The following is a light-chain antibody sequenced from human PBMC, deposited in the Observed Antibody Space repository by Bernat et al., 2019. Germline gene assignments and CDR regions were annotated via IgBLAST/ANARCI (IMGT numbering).Light chain of an antibody. J-gene: IGKJ5*01. CDR1: QVIGTH. Sequence: DIQLTQSPPFLSASVGDRVTITCRASQVIGTHLAWYQQKAGKAPNLLIYGASTLQTGVPSRFSGSGSGTEFTLTIRSLRPEDFATYHCQQLNSYPITCGQGTRLEIK. V-gene: IGKV1-9*01. CDR3: QQLNSYPIT. CDR2: GAS.